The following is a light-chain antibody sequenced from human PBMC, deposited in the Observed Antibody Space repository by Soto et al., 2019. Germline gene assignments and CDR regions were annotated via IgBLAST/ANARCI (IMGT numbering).Light chain of an antibody. Sequence: EIVVTQSQATLSLSPGERATLSCRASRSVGNNLAWYQKKPGQAPGLLIYAASTRATGIPARCSGSGSWTDFTLTISSLEPEDFAVYYCQQHADWPLTFGGGTKVEIK. CDR1: RSVGNN. V-gene: IGKV3-11*01. CDR2: AAS. CDR3: QQHADWPLT. J-gene: IGKJ4*01.